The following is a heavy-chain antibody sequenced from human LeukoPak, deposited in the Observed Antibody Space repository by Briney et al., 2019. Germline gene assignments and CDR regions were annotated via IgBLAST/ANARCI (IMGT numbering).Heavy chain of an antibody. V-gene: IGHV1-8*01. CDR1: GYTFTSYD. CDR3: ARGGYCSSTSCYPIDP. J-gene: IGHJ5*02. CDR2: MNPNSGNT. Sequence: ASVKVSCKASGYTFTSYDINWVRQATGQGLEWMGWMNPNSGNTGYAQKFQGRVTMTRNTSISTAYMELSSLRSEDTAVYYCARGGYCSSTSCYPIDPWGQGTLVTVSS. D-gene: IGHD2-2*01.